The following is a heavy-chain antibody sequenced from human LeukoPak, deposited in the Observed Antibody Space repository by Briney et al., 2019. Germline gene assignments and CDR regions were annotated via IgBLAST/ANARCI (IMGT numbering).Heavy chain of an antibody. D-gene: IGHD6-13*01. J-gene: IGHJ5*02. CDR1: GFSFSSYA. V-gene: IGHV3-23*01. Sequence: GGSLRLSCAASGFSFSSYAMNWVRQAPGKGLEWVSGIRDSGDSTFYADSVKGRFTISRDNSKNTLSLHMDSLRADDTALYYCARGSGINHYIWSDPWGQGTLVTVSS. CDR2: IRDSGDST. CDR3: ARGSGINHYIWSDP.